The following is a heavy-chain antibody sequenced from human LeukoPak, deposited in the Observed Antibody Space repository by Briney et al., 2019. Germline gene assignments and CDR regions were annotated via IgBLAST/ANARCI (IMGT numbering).Heavy chain of an antibody. CDR2: INPSGGGT. CDR1: GYTFTSYG. Sequence: ASVKVSCKASGYTFTSYGISWVRQAPGQGLEWMGMINPSGGGTYYAQKFQGRVTMTRDTSTSTIYMELSSLRSEDTAVYYCARDYYDSSSSYSYFDYWGQGTLVTVSS. V-gene: IGHV1-46*01. CDR3: ARDYYDSSSSYSYFDY. D-gene: IGHD3-22*01. J-gene: IGHJ4*02.